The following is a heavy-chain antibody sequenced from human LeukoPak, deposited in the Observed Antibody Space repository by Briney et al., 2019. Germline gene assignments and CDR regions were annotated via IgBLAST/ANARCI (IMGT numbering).Heavy chain of an antibody. CDR3: ARGKPSYGSGTFYRPLEPNYMDV. CDR2: IDQSGST. J-gene: IGHJ6*03. V-gene: IGHV4-38-2*02. Sequence: SETLSLTCTVSGYSISSGYYWGCIRQPPGKGLEWIGSIDQSGSTYYNPSLKSRVTISVDTSKNQFSLKLSSVTAADTAVYYCARGKPSYGSGTFYRPLEPNYMDVWGKGTTVTVSS. CDR1: GYSISSGYY. D-gene: IGHD3-10*01.